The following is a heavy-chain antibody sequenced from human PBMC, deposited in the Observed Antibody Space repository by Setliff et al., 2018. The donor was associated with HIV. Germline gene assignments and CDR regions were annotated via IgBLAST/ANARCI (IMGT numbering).Heavy chain of an antibody. V-gene: IGHV4-39*01. D-gene: IGHD6-13*01. CDR3: ARHRYSSSINWFDP. CDR2: IYYSGTT. CDR1: GFSFRNSFYN. Sequence: SETLSLTCNVSGFSFRNSFYNWGWIRQPPGKGLEWIGTIYYSGTTYYNPFLKSRVTMSIDTSQNQFSLKLTSVTATDTAVYYCARHRYSSSINWFDPWGQGTLVTVSS. J-gene: IGHJ5*02.